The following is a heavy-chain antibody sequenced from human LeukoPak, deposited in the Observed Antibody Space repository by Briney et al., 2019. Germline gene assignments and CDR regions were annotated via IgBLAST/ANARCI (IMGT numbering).Heavy chain of an antibody. J-gene: IGHJ4*02. Sequence: GASVKVSCKASGYTFTSYAMHWVRQAPGQRLEWMGWINAGNGNTKYSQKFQGRVNITRDTSASTAYMELSSLRSEDTAVYYCARKYYDILTGYSHLDYWGQGTLVTVSS. CDR1: GYTFTSYA. CDR2: INAGNGNT. D-gene: IGHD3-9*01. CDR3: ARKYYDILTGYSHLDY. V-gene: IGHV1-3*01.